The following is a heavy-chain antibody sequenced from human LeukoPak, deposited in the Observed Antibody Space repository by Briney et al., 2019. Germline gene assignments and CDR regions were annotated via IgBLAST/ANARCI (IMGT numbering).Heavy chain of an antibody. CDR2: IIPIFGTA. CDR1: GYIFTSYG. D-gene: IGHD3-9*01. CDR3: AREGTSYDILTGYLWY. Sequence: GASVKASCKASGYIFTSYGISWVRQAPGQGLEWMGGIIPIFGTANYAQKFQGRVTITTDESTSTAYMELSSLRSEDTAVYYCAREGTSYDILTGYLWYWGQGTLVTVSS. V-gene: IGHV1-69*05. J-gene: IGHJ4*02.